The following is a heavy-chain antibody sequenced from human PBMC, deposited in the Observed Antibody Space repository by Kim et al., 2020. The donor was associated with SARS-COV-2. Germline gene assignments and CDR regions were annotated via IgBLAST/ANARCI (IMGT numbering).Heavy chain of an antibody. D-gene: IGHD6-13*01. J-gene: IGHJ4*02. Sequence: YSPPFHGQVPISADKSISTAYLQWSSLKASDTAMYYCARQAAAGVCYFDYWGQGTLVTVSS. V-gene: IGHV5-51*01. CDR3: ARQAAAGVCYFDY.